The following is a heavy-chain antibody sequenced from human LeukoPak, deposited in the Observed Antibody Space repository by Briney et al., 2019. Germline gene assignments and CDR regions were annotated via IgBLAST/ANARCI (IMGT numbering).Heavy chain of an antibody. J-gene: IGHJ3*02. D-gene: IGHD2-15*01. CDR2: IYSVGST. CDR3: AREAKVGLLDAFDI. CDR1: GFTVSSNY. Sequence: GGSLRLSCAASGFTVSSNYMSWVRQAPGKGLEWVSVIYSVGSTYYADSVKGRFSISIDNSKNKLYLQMNCLRAEDTAVYYCAREAKVGLLDAFDIWGQGTMASVSS. V-gene: IGHV3-66*01.